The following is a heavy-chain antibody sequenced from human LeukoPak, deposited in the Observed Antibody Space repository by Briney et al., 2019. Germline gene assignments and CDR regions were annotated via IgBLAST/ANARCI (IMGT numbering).Heavy chain of an antibody. CDR2: IYYSGST. CDR1: GGSISSGGYY. Sequence: PSETLSLTCTVSGGSISSGGYYWSWIRQHPGKGLEWIGYIYYSGSTYYNPSLKGRVTISVDTSKNQFSLKLSSVTAADTAVYYCARLSVGSSWFFDYWGQGTLVTVSS. CDR3: ARLSVGSSWFFDY. J-gene: IGHJ4*02. V-gene: IGHV4-31*03. D-gene: IGHD6-13*01.